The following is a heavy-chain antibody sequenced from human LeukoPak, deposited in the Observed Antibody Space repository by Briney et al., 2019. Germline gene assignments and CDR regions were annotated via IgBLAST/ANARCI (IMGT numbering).Heavy chain of an antibody. Sequence: SETPSLTCAVSGGSISSGGYSWSWIRQPPGKGLEWIGYIYHSGSTYYNPSLKSQVTISVDRSKSQFSLKLSSVTAADTAVYHCARHCCSGPAKRVFDIWGQGTMVTVSS. V-gene: IGHV4-30-2*01. CDR3: ARHCCSGPAKRVFDI. J-gene: IGHJ3*02. CDR2: IYHSGST. D-gene: IGHD2-15*01. CDR1: GGSISSGGYS.